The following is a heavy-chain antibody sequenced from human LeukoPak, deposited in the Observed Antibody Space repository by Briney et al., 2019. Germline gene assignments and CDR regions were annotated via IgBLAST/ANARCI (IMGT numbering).Heavy chain of an antibody. CDR3: ARGSRDGYNTRPDY. V-gene: IGHV3-74*01. J-gene: IGHJ4*02. Sequence: GSLRLSCAASGFTFSSYWMHWVRQAPGKGLVWVSRINSDGRRTTYADSVKGRFSISRDNAKNTLFLQINSLRAEDTSVYYCARGSRDGYNTRPDYWGQGTLVTVSS. CDR2: INSDGRRT. CDR1: GFTFSSYW. D-gene: IGHD5-24*01.